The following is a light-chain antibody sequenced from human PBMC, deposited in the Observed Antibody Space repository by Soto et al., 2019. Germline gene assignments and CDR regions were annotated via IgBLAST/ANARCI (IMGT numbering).Light chain of an antibody. CDR3: HKSYSTPIT. J-gene: IGKJ5*01. CDR2: TKS. V-gene: IGKV1-39*01. CDR1: QNIDIY. Sequence: DVQMTQSPASLSASVGDRITITCRASQNIDIYLNWYQQKTGRPPTILIYTKSRLQSGVPKRFSGSGSGTDFNLTISNLQPEDFATYSCHKSYSTPITFGQGTRLEI.